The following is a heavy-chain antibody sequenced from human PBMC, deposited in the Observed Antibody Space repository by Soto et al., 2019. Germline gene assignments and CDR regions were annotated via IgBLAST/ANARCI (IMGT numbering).Heavy chain of an antibody. CDR2: IKQDGSEK. J-gene: IGHJ4*02. D-gene: IGHD2-15*01. CDR1: GFTFSSYW. Sequence: EVQLVESGGGLVQPGGSLRLSCAASGFTFSSYWMSWVRQAPGKGLEWVANIKQDGSEKYYVDSVKGRFTISRDNAKNSLYLQMNSMRAEDTAVYYCARVLVVGANDYWGQGTLVTVSS. CDR3: ARVLVVGANDY. V-gene: IGHV3-7*03.